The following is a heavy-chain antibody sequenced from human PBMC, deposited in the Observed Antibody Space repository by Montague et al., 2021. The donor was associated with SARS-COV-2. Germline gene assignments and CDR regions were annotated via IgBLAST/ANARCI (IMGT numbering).Heavy chain of an antibody. CDR1: GGSFSGYY. CDR2: INHSGST. Sequence: SXTLSLTCAVYGGSFSGYYWTWIRQPPGKGLEWIGEINHSGSTNYNPSLKSRVTISVDTSKNQFSLKLRSVTAADTAVYYCARGQPPRITFGGIISYGLDVWGQGTTVTVSS. V-gene: IGHV4-34*01. CDR3: ARGQPPRITFGGIISYGLDV. J-gene: IGHJ6*02. D-gene: IGHD3-16*02.